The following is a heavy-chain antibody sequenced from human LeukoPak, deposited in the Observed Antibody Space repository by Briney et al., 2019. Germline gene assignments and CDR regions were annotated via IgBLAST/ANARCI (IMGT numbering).Heavy chain of an antibody. V-gene: IGHV5-51*01. CDR3: ARLPGPPAITMVREGADWFDP. D-gene: IGHD3-10*01. J-gene: IGHJ5*02. CDR1: GYSFTSYC. CDR2: IYPGDSGP. Sequence: GESLKISCKVSGYSFTSYCIGWVRQMPGKGLEWMGIIYPGDSGPTYSPSFQGQVTISADKSISTAYLQWSSLKASDTAMYYCARLPGPPAITMVREGADWFDPWGQGTLVTVSS.